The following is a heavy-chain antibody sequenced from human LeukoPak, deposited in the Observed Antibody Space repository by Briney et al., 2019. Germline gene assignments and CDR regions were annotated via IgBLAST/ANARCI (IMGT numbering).Heavy chain of an antibody. J-gene: IGHJ4*02. V-gene: IGHV3-64*02. CDR2: ISSNGGRT. Sequence: PGGSLRLSCAASGFTFSSYSMHWVRQAPGKGLEYVSAISSNGGRTYYADSVKGRFTISRDNSKNTLYLQMASLRAEDMSVYYCARVGDVDYFDYWGQGALVTVPS. CDR1: GFTFSSYS. CDR3: ARVGDVDYFDY. D-gene: IGHD1-26*01.